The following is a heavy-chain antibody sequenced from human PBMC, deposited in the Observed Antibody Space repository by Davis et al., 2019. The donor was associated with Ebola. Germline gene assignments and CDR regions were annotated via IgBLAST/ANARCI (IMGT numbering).Heavy chain of an antibody. V-gene: IGHV4-39*07. CDR3: ARVGYYDFWSGYLSTYYYYGMDV. Sequence: MPSETLSLTCAVYGGSFSSYYWGWIRQPPGKGLEWIGSIYYSGSNYYNPSLKSRVTISVDKSKNQFSLKLSSVTAADTAVYYCARVGYYDFWSGYLSTYYYYGMDVWGKGTTVTVSS. J-gene: IGHJ6*04. CDR2: IYYSGSN. D-gene: IGHD3-3*01. CDR1: GGSFSSYY.